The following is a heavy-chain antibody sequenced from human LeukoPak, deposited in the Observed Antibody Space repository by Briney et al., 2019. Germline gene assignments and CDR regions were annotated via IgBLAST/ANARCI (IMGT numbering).Heavy chain of an antibody. CDR3: AREGECSGGSCYSYGWFDP. D-gene: IGHD2-15*01. CDR1: GCSVSSGGDY. J-gene: IGHJ5*02. V-gene: IGHV4-61*08. CDR2: ISSSGT. Sequence: SETLSLTCTVSGCSVSSGGDYWSWIRQPPGKGLEWIGYISSSGTNYNPSLKSRVTISVDTSKNQFSLKLRSATTADTALYYCAREGECSGGSCYSYGWFDPWGQGTLVTVSS.